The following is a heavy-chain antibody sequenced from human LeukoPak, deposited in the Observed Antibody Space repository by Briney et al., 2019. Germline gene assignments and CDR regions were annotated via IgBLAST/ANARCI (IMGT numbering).Heavy chain of an antibody. Sequence: GASVKVSCKASGYTFTGYYMHWVRQAPGQGLEWMGWINPNSGGTNYAQKFQGRVTMTRDTSISTAYMELSRLRSDATAVYYCARLILELGGYAVDYWGQGTLVTVSS. CDR1: GYTFTGYY. D-gene: IGHD3-3*01. CDR3: ARLILELGGYAVDY. J-gene: IGHJ4*02. CDR2: INPNSGGT. V-gene: IGHV1-2*02.